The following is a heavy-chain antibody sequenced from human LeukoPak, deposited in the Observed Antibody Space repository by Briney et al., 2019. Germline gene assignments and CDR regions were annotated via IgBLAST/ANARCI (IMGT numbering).Heavy chain of an antibody. D-gene: IGHD2-21*02. CDR3: ARSIYCGGDCYSNWFDP. CDR2: IYYSGST. Sequence: SETLSLTRTVSGGSISSYYWSWIRQPPGKGLEWIGYIYYSGSTNYNPSLKSRVTISVDTSKNQFSLKLSSVTAADTAVYYCARSIYCGGDCYSNWFDPWGQGTLVTVSS. CDR1: GGSISSYY. V-gene: IGHV4-59*01. J-gene: IGHJ5*02.